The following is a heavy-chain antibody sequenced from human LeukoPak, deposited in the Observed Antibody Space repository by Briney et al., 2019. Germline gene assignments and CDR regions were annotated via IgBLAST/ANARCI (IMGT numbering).Heavy chain of an antibody. Sequence: GGSLRLSCAASGFNFSTYKMNWVRQAPGGGLEWVSSISDGGNYIDYADSLKGRFTISRDNAKNSLYLQMNSLRAEDTAVYYCATARYVHSNGYYFYWGQGTLVTVSS. CDR1: GFNFSTYK. CDR2: ISDGGNYI. J-gene: IGHJ4*02. CDR3: ATARYVHSNGYYFY. V-gene: IGHV3-21*01. D-gene: IGHD3-22*01.